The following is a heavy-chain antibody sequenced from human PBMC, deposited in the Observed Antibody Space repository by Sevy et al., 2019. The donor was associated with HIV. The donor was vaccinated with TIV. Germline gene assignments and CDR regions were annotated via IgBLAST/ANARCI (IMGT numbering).Heavy chain of an antibody. Sequence: SETLSLTCAVSGGSIRSSHWWSWVRQSPGKGLEWIGEIYYSGSRNYNPSLKSRLTISVDTSNNHFSLRLSSVTAADTAVYYCAREEYFYGSGTYGYGMDVWGQGTTVTVSS. CDR2: IYYSGSR. V-gene: IGHV4-4*02. CDR1: GGSIRSSHW. J-gene: IGHJ6*02. D-gene: IGHD3-10*01. CDR3: AREEYFYGSGTYGYGMDV.